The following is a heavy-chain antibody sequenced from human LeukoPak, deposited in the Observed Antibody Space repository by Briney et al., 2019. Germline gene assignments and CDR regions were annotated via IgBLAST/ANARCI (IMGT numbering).Heavy chain of an antibody. D-gene: IGHD6-19*01. CDR1: ESSVGSNY. J-gene: IGHJ4*02. V-gene: IGHV3-23*01. Sequence: GGSLRLSCAASESSVGSNYMTWVRQAPGKGLEWVSAINDSGGSTYYADSVKGRFTISRDNSKNTLYLQMNSLRAEDTAVYYCAKPAISSRGWYYDYWGQGTLVTVSS. CDR3: AKPAISSRGWYYDY. CDR2: INDSGGST.